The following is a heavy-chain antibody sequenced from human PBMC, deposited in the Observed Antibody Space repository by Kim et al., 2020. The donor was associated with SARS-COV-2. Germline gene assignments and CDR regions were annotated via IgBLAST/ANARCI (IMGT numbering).Heavy chain of an antibody. Sequence: NPSLKSRVTISVDASKNQFSLKLGSVTAADTAVYYGARGGMATIAYYFDYWGQGTLVTVSS. V-gene: IGHV4-34*01. CDR3: ARGGMATIAYYFDY. D-gene: IGHD5-12*01. J-gene: IGHJ4*02.